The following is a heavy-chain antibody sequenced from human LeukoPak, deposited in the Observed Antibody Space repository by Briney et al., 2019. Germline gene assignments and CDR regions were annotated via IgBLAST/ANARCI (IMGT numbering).Heavy chain of an antibody. V-gene: IGHV4-30-4*01. J-gene: IGHJ4*02. CDR3: ARDDCSSTSCTFDY. Sequence: PSQTLSLTCTVSGGSISSGDYYWSWIRQPPGKGLEWIGYIYYSGSTYYNPSLKSRVTISVDTSKNQFSLKLSSVTAADTAVYYCARDDCSSTSCTFDYWGQGTLVTVSS. CDR2: IYYSGST. CDR1: GGSISSGDYY. D-gene: IGHD2-2*01.